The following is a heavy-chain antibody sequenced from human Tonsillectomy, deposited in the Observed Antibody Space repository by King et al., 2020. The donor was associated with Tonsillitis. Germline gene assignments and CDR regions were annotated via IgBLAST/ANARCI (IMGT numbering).Heavy chain of an antibody. V-gene: IGHV5-51*01. CDR1: GYSFTSYW. J-gene: IGHJ4*02. CDR3: ARAWGGYSGYESLFDY. Sequence: QLVQSGAEVKKPGESLKIFCKGSGYSFTSYWIGWVLQIPGKGLEWMGIIYPGDSDTRYSPSFQGQVTISADKSISTAYLQCGSLKASDTAMYYCARAWGGYSGYESLFDYWGQGTLVTVSS. CDR2: IYPGDSDT. D-gene: IGHD5-12*01.